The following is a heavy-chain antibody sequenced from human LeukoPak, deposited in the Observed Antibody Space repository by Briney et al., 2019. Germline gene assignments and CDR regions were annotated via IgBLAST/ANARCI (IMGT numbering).Heavy chain of an antibody. D-gene: IGHD6-6*01. CDR3: TRDKSASSPREWFDP. V-gene: IGHV3-23*01. CDR1: GFIFGSFA. CDR2: ISPSGSAT. J-gene: IGHJ5*02. Sequence: GGSLRLSCAASGFIFGSFAMSWVRQGPEKRLEWVATISPSGSATYYADSVKGRFTISRDNSQTTLYLQMNSLSDEDTALYHCTRDKSASSPREWFDPWGQGIVVTVSS.